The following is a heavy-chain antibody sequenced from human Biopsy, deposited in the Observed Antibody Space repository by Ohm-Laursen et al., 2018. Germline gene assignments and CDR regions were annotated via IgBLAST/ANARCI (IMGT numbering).Heavy chain of an antibody. D-gene: IGHD4-23*01. Sequence: SLRLSCAASGLSFSDYHMGWIRQAPGRGLEWVSYISGGGTIYYGDSMKGRVTISRDNAKNSLYLQMHSLRAEDTAVYYCARDTRWSPYSMDVWGQGTTVTVSS. CDR1: GLSFSDYH. V-gene: IGHV3-11*01. CDR2: ISGGGTI. CDR3: ARDTRWSPYSMDV. J-gene: IGHJ6*02.